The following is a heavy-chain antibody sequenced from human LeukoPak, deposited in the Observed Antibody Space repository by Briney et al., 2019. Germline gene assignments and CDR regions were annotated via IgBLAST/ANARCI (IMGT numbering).Heavy chain of an antibody. J-gene: IGHJ3*02. CDR1: GGSFSGYY. CDR2: INHSGST. CDR3: ARRQSGSYYVIRAFDI. V-gene: IGHV4-34*01. Sequence: SETLSLTCAVYGGSFSGYYWSWIRQPPGKGLEWIGEINHSGSTNYNPSLKSRVTISVDTSKNQFSLKLSSVTAADPAVYYCARRQSGSYYVIRAFDIWGQGTMVTVSS. D-gene: IGHD1-26*01.